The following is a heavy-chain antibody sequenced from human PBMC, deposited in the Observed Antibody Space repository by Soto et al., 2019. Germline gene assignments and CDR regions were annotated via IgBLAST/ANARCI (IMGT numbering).Heavy chain of an antibody. CDR2: ISSSSGYI. CDR3: ARVRSYSYGQGYGMDV. J-gene: IGHJ6*02. CDR1: GFTFSTYS. V-gene: IGHV3-21*01. Sequence: EVQLVESGGGLVKPGGSLRLSCAASGFTFSTYSMNWVRQAPGKGLEWVSPISSSSGYIYYADSVKGRFTISRYDAKNSLSLQMNSLRAEDTAVYYCARVRSYSYGQGYGMDVWGQGTTVTVSS. D-gene: IGHD5-18*01.